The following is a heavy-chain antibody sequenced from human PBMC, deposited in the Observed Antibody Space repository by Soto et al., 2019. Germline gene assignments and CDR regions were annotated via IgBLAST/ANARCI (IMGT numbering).Heavy chain of an antibody. CDR1: GYSFTSYC. CDR2: IYPGDSDT. D-gene: IGHD4-17*01. Sequence: LVESLKISCKGSGYSFTSYCIGWVRQMPGKGLEWMGIIYPGDSDTRYSPSFQGQVTISADKSISTAYLQWSSLKASDTAMYYCARRRSVTTEDYWGQGTLVTVSS. J-gene: IGHJ4*02. CDR3: ARRRSVTTEDY. V-gene: IGHV5-51*01.